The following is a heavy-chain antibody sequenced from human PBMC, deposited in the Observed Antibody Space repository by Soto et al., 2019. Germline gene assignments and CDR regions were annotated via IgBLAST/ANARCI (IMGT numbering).Heavy chain of an antibody. CDR3: ARNKMATTYYYYYGMDV. CDR1: GGTFSSYA. Sequence: QVQLVQSGAEVKKPGTSVKVSCKASGGTFSSYAISWVRQAPGQGLEWMGGIIPIFGTANYAQKFQGRGTITADESTSTAYMELSSLRSEDTAVYYCARNKMATTYYYYYGMDVWGQGTTVTVSS. CDR2: IIPIFGTA. D-gene: IGHD5-12*01. V-gene: IGHV1-69*01. J-gene: IGHJ6*02.